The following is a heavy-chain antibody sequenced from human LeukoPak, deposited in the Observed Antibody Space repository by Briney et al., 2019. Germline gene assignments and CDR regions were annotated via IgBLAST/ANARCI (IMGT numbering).Heavy chain of an antibody. D-gene: IGHD3-3*01. CDR2: ISYDANIGSNK. Sequence: PAGGSLRLSCATSGFTFSRYAMHWVRQAPGKGLEWVALISYDANIGSNKYYADSVKGRFAVSRHNSKNTLYLQMNSLRPEDTAVYFCAKEIRRETFGVVTAFDYWGQGTLVTVSS. V-gene: IGHV3-30*09. CDR3: AKEIRRETFGVVTAFDY. J-gene: IGHJ4*02. CDR1: GFTFSRYA.